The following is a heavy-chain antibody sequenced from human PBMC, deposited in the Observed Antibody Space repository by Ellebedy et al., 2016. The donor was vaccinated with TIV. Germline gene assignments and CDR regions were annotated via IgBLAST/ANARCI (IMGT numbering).Heavy chain of an antibody. CDR1: GFTFSSYW. CDR2: IWYDGTNK. Sequence: GESLKISCAASGFTFSSYWMSWVRQAPGKGLEWVAVIWYDGTNKYYADSVKGRFPISRDNSKNTLYLQMNSLRAEDTAVYYCAREEGLTMEGPRWDYWGQGTLVTVSS. CDR3: AREEGLTMEGPRWDY. J-gene: IGHJ4*02. D-gene: IGHD3-10*01. V-gene: IGHV3-33*08.